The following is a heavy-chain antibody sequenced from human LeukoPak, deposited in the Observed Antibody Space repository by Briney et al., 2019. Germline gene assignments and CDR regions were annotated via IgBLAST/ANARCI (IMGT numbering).Heavy chain of an antibody. Sequence: AGGSLRLSCAASGFNFNYYGMHGVREAPGKGLEGVAFIRYDGSNKYYADSVKGRFTISRDNSENTLYMQMNSLRVEDTAVYYCAKGLHSSSWNDAFDIWGQGTTVTVSS. J-gene: IGHJ3*02. CDR3: AKGLHSSSWNDAFDI. CDR1: GFNFNYYG. V-gene: IGHV3-30*02. CDR2: IRYDGSNK. D-gene: IGHD6-13*01.